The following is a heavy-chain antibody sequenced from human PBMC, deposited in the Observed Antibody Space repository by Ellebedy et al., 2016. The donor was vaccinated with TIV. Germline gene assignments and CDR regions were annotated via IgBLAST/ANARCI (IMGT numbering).Heavy chain of an antibody. CDR2: ISYDGSNK. D-gene: IGHD2-21*02. CDR3: ASGAAYCGGDCSIENGMDV. J-gene: IGHJ6*02. V-gene: IGHV3-30-3*01. CDR1: GFTFSSYA. Sequence: GESLKISXAASGFTFSSYAMHWVRQAPGKGLEWVAVISYDGSNKYYADSVKGRFTISRDNSKNTLYLQMNSLRAEDTAVYYCASGAAYCGGDCSIENGMDVWGQGTTVTVSS.